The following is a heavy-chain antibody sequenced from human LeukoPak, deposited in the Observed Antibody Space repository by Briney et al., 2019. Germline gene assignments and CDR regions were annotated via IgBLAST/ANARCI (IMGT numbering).Heavy chain of an antibody. Sequence: SVKVSCKASGYTFTGYYMHWVRQAPGQGLEWMGGIIPIFGTANYAQKFQGRVTITADKSTSTAYMELSSLRSEDTAVYYCASPALYGDYARYDAFDIWGQGTMVTVSS. CDR1: GYTFTGYY. D-gene: IGHD4-17*01. CDR3: ASPALYGDYARYDAFDI. CDR2: IIPIFGTA. J-gene: IGHJ3*02. V-gene: IGHV1-69*06.